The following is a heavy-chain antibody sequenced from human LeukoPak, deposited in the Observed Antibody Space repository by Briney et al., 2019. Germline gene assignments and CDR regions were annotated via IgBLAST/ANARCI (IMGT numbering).Heavy chain of an antibody. V-gene: IGHV3-64D*06. CDR3: VKGGASSSWYTWLDR. J-gene: IGHJ5*02. D-gene: IGHD6-13*01. CDR1: GFTFNTYS. CDR2: ISSNGGST. Sequence: GGSLRLSCSASGFTFNTYSMYWVRQPPGKGLGYVSVISSNGGSTYYADSVKGRFTISRDNSKDTLYLQMSSLRAEDTAVYYCVKGGASSSWYTWLDRWGQGALVTVSS.